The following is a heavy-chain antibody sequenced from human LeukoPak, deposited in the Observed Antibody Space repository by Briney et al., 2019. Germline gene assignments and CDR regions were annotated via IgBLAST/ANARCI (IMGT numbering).Heavy chain of an antibody. Sequence: SVKVSCKASGYTFTSYGISWVRQAPGQGLEWMGRIIPILGIANYAQKFQGRVTITADKSTSTAYMELSSLRSEDTAVYYCARARSGWYVESAFDIWGQGTMVTVSS. V-gene: IGHV1-69*04. D-gene: IGHD6-19*01. CDR3: ARARSGWYVESAFDI. J-gene: IGHJ3*02. CDR2: IIPILGIA. CDR1: GYTFTSYG.